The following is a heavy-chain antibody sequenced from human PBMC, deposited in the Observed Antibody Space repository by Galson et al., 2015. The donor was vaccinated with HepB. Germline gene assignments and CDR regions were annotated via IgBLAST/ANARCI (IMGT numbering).Heavy chain of an antibody. CDR2: INPSGGST. CDR3: ARNPSSPGPDFDY. D-gene: IGHD2-2*01. Sequence: SCKASGYTFTSYYMHWVRQAPGQGLEWMGIINPSGGSTSYAQKLQGRVTMTRDTSTSTVYMELSSLRSEDTAVYYCARNPSSPGPDFDYWGQGTLVTVSS. CDR1: GYTFTSYY. V-gene: IGHV1-46*04. J-gene: IGHJ4*02.